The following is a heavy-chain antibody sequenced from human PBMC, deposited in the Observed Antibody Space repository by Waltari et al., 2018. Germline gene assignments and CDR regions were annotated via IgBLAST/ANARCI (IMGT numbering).Heavy chain of an antibody. V-gene: IGHV3-33*05. D-gene: IGHD6-13*01. CDR2: IQYDGSIK. J-gene: IGHJ6*02. CDR3: AREYSRICFHALDG. CDR1: GFTLGNLG. Sequence: QVHVVESGGGVVQPGGSLRLSCAASGFTLGNLGLHWVRQAPGKGLEWVAVIQYDGSIKNYADSVKGRFTISRENSKNTLYLEMKSLRAEDTAVYYCAREYSRICFHALDGWGQGTAVTVSS.